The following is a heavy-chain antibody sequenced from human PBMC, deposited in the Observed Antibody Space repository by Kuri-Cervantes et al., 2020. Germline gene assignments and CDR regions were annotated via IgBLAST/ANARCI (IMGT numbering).Heavy chain of an antibody. CDR2: LTYDGSNK. J-gene: IGHJ4*02. V-gene: IGHV3-30*03. CDR3: ARAWHSMYYDFWSGYLNPPYYFDY. Sequence: GGSLRLSCAASGFPFSSYAMHGVRQAPGKGLEWVAVLTYDGSNKYYEDSVKGRFTISRDNSKNTLYLQMNSLSTEEPAVNNLARAWHSMYYDFWSGYLNPPYYFDYWGQGTLVTVSS. CDR1: GFPFSSYA. D-gene: IGHD3-3*01.